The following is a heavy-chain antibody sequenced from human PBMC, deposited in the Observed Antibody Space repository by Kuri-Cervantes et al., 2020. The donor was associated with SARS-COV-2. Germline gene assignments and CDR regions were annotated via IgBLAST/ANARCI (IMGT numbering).Heavy chain of an antibody. J-gene: IGHJ6*02. V-gene: IGHV3-7*03. CDR3: AREGSNVGMDV. Sequence: GESLKISCVASGFTFNSYWMSWVRQAPGKGLEWVANIKQDGSEKYYVDSVKGRFTISRDNAKNSLYLQMNSLRAEDTAVYYCAREGSNVGMDVWGQGTTVTVSS. CDR1: GFTFNSYW. CDR2: IKQDGSEK.